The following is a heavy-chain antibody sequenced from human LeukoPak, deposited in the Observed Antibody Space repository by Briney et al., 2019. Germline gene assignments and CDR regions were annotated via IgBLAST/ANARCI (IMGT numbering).Heavy chain of an antibody. CDR1: GFTFNNYA. V-gene: IGHV3-23*01. CDR3: AKEKSVPGPGRFAFDV. D-gene: IGHD1-26*01. CDR2: ISGSGGGT. J-gene: IGHJ3*01. Sequence: PGGSLRLSCAASGFTFNNYAMTWVRQAPGKGLEWVSSISGSGGGTYYADSVKGRITISRDNSKNTVSLQMNSLRAEDTAVYYCAKEKSVPGPGRFAFDVWGQGTLVTVSS.